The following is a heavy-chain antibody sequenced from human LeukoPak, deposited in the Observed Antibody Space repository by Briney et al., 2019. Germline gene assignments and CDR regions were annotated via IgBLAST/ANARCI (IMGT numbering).Heavy chain of an antibody. V-gene: IGHV1-18*01. J-gene: IGHJ3*02. CDR1: GYTFTSYG. CDR3: ARVDSGSYLSGAFDI. D-gene: IGHD1-26*01. CDR2: ISAYNGNT. Sequence: GASVKVSCKASGYTFTSYGISWVRQAPGQGLEWMGWISAYNGNTNYAQKLQGRVTMTTDTSTSTAYMELRSLRSDDTAVYYCARVDSGSYLSGAFDIWGQGTMVTVSS.